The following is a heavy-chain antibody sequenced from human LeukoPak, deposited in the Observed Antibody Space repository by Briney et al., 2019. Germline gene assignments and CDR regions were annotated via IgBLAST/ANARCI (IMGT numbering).Heavy chain of an antibody. D-gene: IGHD2-15*01. Sequence: SETLSLTCAVYGGSFSGYYWSWIRQPPGKGLEWIGEINHSGSTNYNPSLKSRVTISVDTSKNQFSLKLSSVTAADTAVYYYARGLRCCSGGSCYNRFDYWGQGTLVTVSS. V-gene: IGHV4-34*01. CDR1: GGSFSGYY. J-gene: IGHJ4*02. CDR3: ARGLRCCSGGSCYNRFDY. CDR2: INHSGST.